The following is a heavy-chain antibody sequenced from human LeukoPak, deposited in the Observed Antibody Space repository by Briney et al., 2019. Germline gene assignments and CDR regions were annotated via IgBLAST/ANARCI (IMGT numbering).Heavy chain of an antibody. J-gene: IGHJ4*02. CDR3: ARDIGSNWGDY. Sequence: PRASVKVSCKASGYTFTGYYMHWVRQAPGQGLEWMGWINPNSGGTNYAQKFQGRVTMTRDTSISTAYMEMRRLRSDDTAVYYCARDIGSNWGDYWGQGTLVTVSS. CDR2: INPNSGGT. V-gene: IGHV1-2*02. CDR1: GYTFTGYY. D-gene: IGHD7-27*01.